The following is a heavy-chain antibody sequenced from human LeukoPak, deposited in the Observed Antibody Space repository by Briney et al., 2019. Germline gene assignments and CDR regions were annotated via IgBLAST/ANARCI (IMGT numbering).Heavy chain of an antibody. D-gene: IGHD1-26*01. Sequence: GGTLRLSCAASGFTLSSYWMHWVRQAPGKGLVWVSRINSDGSSTSYADSVKGRFTISRDNAKNTLYLQMNSLRAEDTAVYYCARTGREVGATIMRDTNFDYWGQGTLVTVSS. V-gene: IGHV3-74*01. CDR3: ARTGREVGATIMRDTNFDY. CDR1: GFTLSSYW. CDR2: INSDGSST. J-gene: IGHJ4*02.